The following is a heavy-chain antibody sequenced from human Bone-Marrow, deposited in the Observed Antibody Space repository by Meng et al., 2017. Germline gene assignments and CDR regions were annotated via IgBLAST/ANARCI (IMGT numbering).Heavy chain of an antibody. CDR3: ARGGIAAARPDY. D-gene: IGHD6-13*01. CDR2: TYYRSKWYN. Sequence: EQLTQSGRGLGKASQTRYLTCAISGDSVSSNSAAWNWIRQSPSRGLEWLGRTYYRSKWYNDYAVSVKSRITINPDKSKNQFSLQLNSVTPEDTAVYYCARGGIAAARPDYWGQGTLVTVSS. CDR1: GDSVSSNSAA. V-gene: IGHV6-1*02. J-gene: IGHJ4*02.